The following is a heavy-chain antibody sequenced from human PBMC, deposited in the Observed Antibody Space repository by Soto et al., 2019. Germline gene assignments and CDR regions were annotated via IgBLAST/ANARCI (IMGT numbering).Heavy chain of an antibody. D-gene: IGHD6-13*01. V-gene: IGHV4-34*01. J-gene: IGHJ4*02. Sequence: QVQLQQWGAGLLKPSETLSLTCAVYGGSFSGYYWSWIRQPPGKGLEWIGEINHSGSTNYNPSLNSGVSTSVDTSKNQFSLKLSSVTAADTAVDYLARGRAADAFGYWGQGTLVTVSS. CDR3: ARGRAADAFGY. CDR1: GGSFSGYY. CDR2: INHSGST.